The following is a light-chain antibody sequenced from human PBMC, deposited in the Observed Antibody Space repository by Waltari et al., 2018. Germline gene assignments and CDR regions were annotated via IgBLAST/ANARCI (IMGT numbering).Light chain of an antibody. CDR1: QSVLYSSNNKNY. Sequence: DIVMTQSPDSLAVSLGERATINCKSSQSVLYSSNNKNYLAWYQQKPGQPPKLLIYWASTRESRVPDRFSGSGSGTDFTLTISSLQAEDVAVYYCQQYYSTPPTFGGGTKVKIK. J-gene: IGKJ4*01. CDR3: QQYYSTPPT. CDR2: WAS. V-gene: IGKV4-1*01.